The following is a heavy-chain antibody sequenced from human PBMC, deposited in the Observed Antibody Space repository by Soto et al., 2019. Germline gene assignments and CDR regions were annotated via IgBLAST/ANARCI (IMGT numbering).Heavy chain of an antibody. V-gene: IGHV1-46*01. CDR2: INPSGGDT. CDR3: ARAIVGATDYYFDY. D-gene: IGHD1-26*01. Sequence: ASVKVSCKASGYTFASYYLHWVRQAPGQGPEWMGIINPSGGDTSYAQRFQDRVTMTTDTSTSTIYMELSSLRYEDTAVYYCARAIVGATDYYFDYWGQGTLVTVSS. J-gene: IGHJ4*02. CDR1: GYTFASYY.